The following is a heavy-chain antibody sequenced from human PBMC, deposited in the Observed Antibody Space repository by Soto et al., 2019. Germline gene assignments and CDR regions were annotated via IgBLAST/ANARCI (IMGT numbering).Heavy chain of an antibody. CDR1: GGAISSYY. CDR2: IYYSGST. Sequence: SETLSLTCTVSGGAISSYYWSWIRQAPGKGLEWIGDIYYSGSTIYNPSLKSRVTISVDTSKNQFSLNLSSVTAADTDVYYCARDLVHRRIHYGVDVWDQGTTVTVSS. J-gene: IGHJ6*02. V-gene: IGHV4-59*01. CDR3: ARDLVHRRIHYGVDV. D-gene: IGHD3-10*01.